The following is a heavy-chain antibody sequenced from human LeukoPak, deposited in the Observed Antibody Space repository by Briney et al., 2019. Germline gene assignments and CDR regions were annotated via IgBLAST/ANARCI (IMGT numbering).Heavy chain of an antibody. V-gene: IGHV3-33*01. D-gene: IGHD2-2*02. Sequence: GGSLRLSCAASGFTFRNYGMHWVRQAPGKGLEWVAIIWYDGSKNYYADSVKGRFTISRDNFNNTLYLQMNNLRAEDTALYYCARAPYTTGRSFYFDSWGQGTLVTVSS. J-gene: IGHJ4*02. CDR1: GFTFRNYG. CDR2: IWYDGSKN. CDR3: ARAPYTTGRSFYFDS.